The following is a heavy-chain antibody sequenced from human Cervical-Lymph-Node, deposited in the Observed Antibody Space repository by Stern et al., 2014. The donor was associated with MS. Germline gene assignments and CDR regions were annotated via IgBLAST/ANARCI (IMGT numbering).Heavy chain of an antibody. Sequence: VQLVQSGGGLVQPGGSLRLSCAASGMTVSSFWMSWVRQVPGKGLQWVANIKEDGTEEYYVDSVKGRLTISRDQAKNSLELQMNSLRAEDTAVYSCARDTWYGGWFDPWGQGPRVTVPP. J-gene: IGHJ5*02. V-gene: IGHV3-7*01. CDR3: ARDTWYGGWFDP. D-gene: IGHD6-13*01. CDR1: GMTVSSFW. CDR2: IKEDGTEE.